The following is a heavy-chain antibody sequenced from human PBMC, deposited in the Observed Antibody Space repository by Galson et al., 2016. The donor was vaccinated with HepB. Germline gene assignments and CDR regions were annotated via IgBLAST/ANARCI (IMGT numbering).Heavy chain of an antibody. D-gene: IGHD1-1*01. CDR3: ARHERRGKPNTPTGDF. CDR1: DGSIATNTYY. V-gene: IGHV4-39*01. Sequence: SETLSLTCTVSDGSIATNTYYWGWIRQPPGRGLEWIGSIYYGESPSYTPSLKSRATISIDTSKTNFSLKLTSVTAADTAIYYCARHERRGKPNTPTGDFWGQGILVTVPS. CDR2: IYYGESP. J-gene: IGHJ4*02.